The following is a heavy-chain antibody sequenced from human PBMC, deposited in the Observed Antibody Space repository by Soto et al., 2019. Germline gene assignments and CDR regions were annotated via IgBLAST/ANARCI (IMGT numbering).Heavy chain of an antibody. CDR2: IYYSGST. CDR1: GGSISSYY. CDR3: ASFIAAAGTSWFDP. Sequence: MASETLSLTCTVSGGSISSYYWSWIRQPPGKGLEWIGYIYYSGSTNYNPSLKSRVTISVDTSKNQFSLKLSSVTAADTAVYYCASFIAAAGTSWFDPWGQGTLVTVSS. J-gene: IGHJ5*02. V-gene: IGHV4-59*01. D-gene: IGHD6-13*01.